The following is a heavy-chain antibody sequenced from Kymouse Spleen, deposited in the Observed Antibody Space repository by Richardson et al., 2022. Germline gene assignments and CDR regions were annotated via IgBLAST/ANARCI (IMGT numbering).Heavy chain of an antibody. J-gene: IGHJ3*02. D-gene: IGHD1-1*01,IGHD1-20*01,IGHD1-7*01. CDR3: ARNWRNAFDI. CDR1: GGSFSGYY. Sequence: QVQLQQWGAGLLKPSETLSLTCAVYGGSFSGYYWSWIRQPPGKGLEWIGEINHSGSTNYNPSLKSRVTISVDTSKNQFSLKLSSVTAADTAVYYCARNWRNAFDIWGQGTMVTVSS. V-gene: IGHV4-34*01. CDR2: INHSGST.